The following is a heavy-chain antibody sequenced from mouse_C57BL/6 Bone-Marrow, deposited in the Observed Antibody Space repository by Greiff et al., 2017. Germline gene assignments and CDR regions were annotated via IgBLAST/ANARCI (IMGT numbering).Heavy chain of an antibody. J-gene: IGHJ2*01. Sequence: VQLKESGAELVRPGASVKLSCTASGFNIKDDYMHWVKQRPEQGLEWIGWIDPENGDTEYASKFQGKATITADTYSNTAYLQLSSLTSEDTAVYYCTTVYYYGSSPYYFDYWGQGTTLTVSS. V-gene: IGHV14-4*01. CDR2: IDPENGDT. D-gene: IGHD1-1*01. CDR1: GFNIKDDY. CDR3: TTVYYYGSSPYYFDY.